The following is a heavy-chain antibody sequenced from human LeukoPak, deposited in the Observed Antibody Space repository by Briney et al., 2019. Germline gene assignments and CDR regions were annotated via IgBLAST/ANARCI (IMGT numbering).Heavy chain of an antibody. Sequence: SETLSLTCAVYGGSFSGYYWSWIRQPPGKGLEWIGSIYYSGSTYYNPSLKSRVTISVDTSKNQFSLKLSSVTAADTAVYYCASHFREFDYWGQGTLVTVSS. CDR2: IYYSGST. CDR3: ASHFREFDY. CDR1: GGSFSGYY. J-gene: IGHJ4*02. V-gene: IGHV4-34*01. D-gene: IGHD3-3*02.